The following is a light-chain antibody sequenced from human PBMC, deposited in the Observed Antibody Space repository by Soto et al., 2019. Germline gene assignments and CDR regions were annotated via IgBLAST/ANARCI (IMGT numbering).Light chain of an antibody. CDR3: SSYACRRNV. CDR1: SRDVGGYND. CDR2: EVN. V-gene: IGLV2-8*01. Sequence: QSALTQPHSASGSPGQSVAISSTGTSRDVGGYNDVSWYQQHPGKAPKLMIYEVNKRPSGVTDRFSGSKSGNTSARTVSGLQAEDEADYYCSSYACRRNVFGTVTKLTVL. J-gene: IGLJ1*01.